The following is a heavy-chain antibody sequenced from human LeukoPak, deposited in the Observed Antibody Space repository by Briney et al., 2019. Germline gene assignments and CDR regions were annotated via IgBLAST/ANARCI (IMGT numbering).Heavy chain of an antibody. Sequence: AESLKISCKGSAYSTTSYWISWVRQMPGKGLQWMGWIDPSDSYTNYSPSFQGHVTISADKSISTAYLQWSSLKASDTAMYYCAATGYSSGGSNFDYWGQGTLVTVSS. J-gene: IGHJ4*02. CDR1: AYSTTSYW. CDR3: AATGYSSGGSNFDY. V-gene: IGHV5-10-1*01. CDR2: IDPSDSYT. D-gene: IGHD6-19*01.